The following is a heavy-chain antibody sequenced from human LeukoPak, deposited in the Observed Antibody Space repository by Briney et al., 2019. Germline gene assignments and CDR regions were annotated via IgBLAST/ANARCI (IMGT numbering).Heavy chain of an antibody. D-gene: IGHD3-3*01. V-gene: IGHV3-20*01. Sequence: GGSLRLSCEASGFTISSSHMSWVRQAPGKGLEWVSGINWNGGSTGYADSVKGRFTISRDNAKNSLYLQMNSLRAEDTALYHCARDLRSVGAWDFWSGSRPLDYWGQGTLVTVSS. CDR2: INWNGGST. CDR3: ARDLRSVGAWDFWSGSRPLDY. CDR1: GFTISSSH. J-gene: IGHJ4*02.